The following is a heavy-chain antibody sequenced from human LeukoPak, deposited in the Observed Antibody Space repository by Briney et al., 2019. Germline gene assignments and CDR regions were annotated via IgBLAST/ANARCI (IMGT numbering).Heavy chain of an antibody. CDR3: AKVRRGAAMALAAFDI. CDR1: GFTFSSYA. D-gene: IGHD5-18*01. Sequence: GGSLRLSCAASGFTFSSYAMSWVRQAPGKWLEWVSAISGSGGSTYYADSVKGRFTISRDNSKNTLYLQMNSLRAEDTAVYYCAKVRRGAAMALAAFDIWGQGTMVTVSS. V-gene: IGHV3-23*01. J-gene: IGHJ3*02. CDR2: ISGSGGST.